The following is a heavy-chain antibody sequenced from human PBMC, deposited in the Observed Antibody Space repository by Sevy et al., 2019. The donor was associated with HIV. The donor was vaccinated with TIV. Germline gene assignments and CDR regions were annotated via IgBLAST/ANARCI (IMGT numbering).Heavy chain of an antibody. Sequence: GGSLRLSCAASGFTFSSYAMSWVRQAPGKGLKWVSALDGSGGSTYSADSVKGWFTISRDNSKNTLYLQMNSLRAEDTAIYFCARVVGALPGYYYGMDVWGQGTTVTVSS. CDR2: LDGSGGST. CDR1: GFTFSSYA. CDR3: ARVVGALPGYYYGMDV. D-gene: IGHD1-26*01. J-gene: IGHJ6*02. V-gene: IGHV3-23*01.